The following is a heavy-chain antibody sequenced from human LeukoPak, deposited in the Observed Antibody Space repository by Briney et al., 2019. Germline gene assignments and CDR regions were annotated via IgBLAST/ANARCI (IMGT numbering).Heavy chain of an antibody. CDR2: INHSGST. D-gene: IGHD3-3*01. CDR3: ARHERGHTIFGVVIWFDP. V-gene: IGHV4-34*01. Sequence: PSETLSLTCAVYGGSFSGYYWSWIRQPPGKGLEWIGEINHSGSTNYNPSLKSRVTISVDTSKNQFSLKLSSVTAADTAVYYWARHERGHTIFGVVIWFDPWGQGTLVTVSS. CDR1: GGSFSGYY. J-gene: IGHJ5*02.